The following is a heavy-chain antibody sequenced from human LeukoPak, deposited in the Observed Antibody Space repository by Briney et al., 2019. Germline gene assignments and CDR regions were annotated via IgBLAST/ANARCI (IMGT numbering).Heavy chain of an antibody. CDR1: GGSVSTGSYY. Sequence: SETLSLTCTVSGGSVSTGSYYWSWIRQPPGEGLEWIGYVYYSASINYNPSLKSRVTISVDTSKNQFSLKLSSVTAADTAAYYCARVGTTGTDYGMDVWGQGTTVTVSS. D-gene: IGHD1-14*01. V-gene: IGHV4-61*01. CDR3: ARVGTTGTDYGMDV. J-gene: IGHJ6*02. CDR2: VYYSASI.